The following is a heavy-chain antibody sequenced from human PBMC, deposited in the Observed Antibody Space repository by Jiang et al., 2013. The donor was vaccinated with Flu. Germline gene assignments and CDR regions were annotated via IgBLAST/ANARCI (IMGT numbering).Heavy chain of an antibody. Sequence: KPTQTLTLTCTFSGFSLSTRRMCVSWIRQPPGKALEWLALIDWDDDKYYSTSLKTRVIISKDTSKNQVVLTMTNMDPVDTATYYCARCGYAYGQYHFDYWGQGTLVTASS. J-gene: IGHJ4*02. V-gene: IGHV2-70*01. CDR2: IDWDDDK. CDR3: ARCGYAYGQYHFDY. CDR1: GFSLSTRRMC. D-gene: IGHD5-18*01.